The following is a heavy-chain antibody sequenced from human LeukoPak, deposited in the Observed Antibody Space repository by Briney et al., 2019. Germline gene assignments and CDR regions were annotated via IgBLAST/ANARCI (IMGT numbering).Heavy chain of an antibody. CDR1: GFTFSSYA. CDR3: ARDLPDCSSTTCPVYWYFDL. J-gene: IGHJ2*01. V-gene: IGHV3-30-3*01. CDR2: ISYDGSNK. Sequence: GGSLRLSCAASGFTFSSYAMHWVRQAPGKGLEWVAVISYDGSNKYYADSVKGRFTISRDNSKNTLYLQMSSLRAEDTAVYYCARDLPDCSSTTCPVYWYFDLWGRGTLVTVSS. D-gene: IGHD2-2*01.